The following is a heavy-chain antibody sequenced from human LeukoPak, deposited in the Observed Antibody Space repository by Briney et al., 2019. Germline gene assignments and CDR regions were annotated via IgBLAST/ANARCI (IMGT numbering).Heavy chain of an antibody. CDR1: GYTFTSYY. J-gene: IGHJ4*02. CDR2: INPSGGST. CDR3: ARGLRIGYCSGGSCSLGY. D-gene: IGHD2-15*01. V-gene: IGHV1-46*01. Sequence: ASVKVSCKASGYTFTSYYMHWVRQAPGQGLEWMGIINPSGGSTSYAQKFQGRVTMTRDTCTSTVYMELSSLRSEDTAVYYCARGLRIGYCSGGSCSLGYWGQGTLATVSS.